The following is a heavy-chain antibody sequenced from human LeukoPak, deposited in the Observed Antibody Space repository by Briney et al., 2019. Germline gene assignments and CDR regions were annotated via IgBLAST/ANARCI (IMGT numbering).Heavy chain of an antibody. CDR3: AREFLRATKRYRYFDL. CDR1: GYTFTTYA. V-gene: IGHV1-3*04. D-gene: IGHD5/OR15-5a*01. Sequence: ASVKVSCKASGYTFTTYAMQWVRQAPGQRLEWMGWINTGNGNTKYSQKFQGRVTITRDTSASTAYMELSSLRSEDTAVYYCAREFLRATKRYRYFDLWGRGTLVTVSS. CDR2: INTGNGNT. J-gene: IGHJ2*01.